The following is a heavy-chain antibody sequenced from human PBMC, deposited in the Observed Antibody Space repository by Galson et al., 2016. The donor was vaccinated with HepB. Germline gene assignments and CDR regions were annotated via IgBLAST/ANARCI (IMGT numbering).Heavy chain of an antibody. Sequence: SLRLSCAASGFTFSTYAMSWVRQAPGKGLEWVSGISASATSKYYADSVEGRFTISRDNSKNTLYLQMNSLRAADTAVYYCARDGPLRSFEWLFRYYFDYWGQGTLVTVSS. CDR2: ISASATSK. J-gene: IGHJ4*02. V-gene: IGHV3-23*01. CDR1: GFTFSTYA. CDR3: ARDGPLRSFEWLFRYYFDY. D-gene: IGHD3-3*01.